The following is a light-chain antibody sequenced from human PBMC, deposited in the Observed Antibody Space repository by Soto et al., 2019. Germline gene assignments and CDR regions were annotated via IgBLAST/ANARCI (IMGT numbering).Light chain of an antibody. CDR3: QQYNSYSVT. CDR2: DAS. V-gene: IGKV1-5*01. Sequence: DIPMTQSPSTLSASVGDRVTITCRASQSISSWLAWYQQKPGKAPNLLIYDASSLEGGVPSRFSGSGSGTEFTLTISSLQPDDFATYYCQQYNSYSVTFGGGTKVEIK. J-gene: IGKJ4*01. CDR1: QSISSW.